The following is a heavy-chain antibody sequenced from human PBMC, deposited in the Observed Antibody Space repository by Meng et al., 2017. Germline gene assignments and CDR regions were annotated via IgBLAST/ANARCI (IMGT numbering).Heavy chain of an antibody. CDR2: TYYRSKWYN. Sequence: VQMPRPGPGQVKPSQPLPPPLAISGDRVSSTSAAWNWIRQSPSRGLEWLGRTYYRSKWYNDYAVSVKSRITINPDTSKNQFSLQLNSVTPEDTAVYYCARVPGDPGIAVAVSYYFDYWGQGTLVTVSS. CDR1: GDRVSSTSAA. D-gene: IGHD6-19*01. J-gene: IGHJ4*02. CDR3: ARVPGDPGIAVAVSYYFDY. V-gene: IGHV6-1*01.